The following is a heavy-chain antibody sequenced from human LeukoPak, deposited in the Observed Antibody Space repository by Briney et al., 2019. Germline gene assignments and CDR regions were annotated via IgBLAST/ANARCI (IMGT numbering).Heavy chain of an antibody. Sequence: ASVKVSCKASGYTFTSYYMHWVRQAPGQGLEWMGWISAYNGNTNYAQKLQGRVTMTTDTSTSTAYMELRSLRSDDTAVYYCAGDGRITIFGVVIEGLDWFDPWGQGTLVTVSS. CDR3: AGDGRITIFGVVIEGLDWFDP. CDR1: GYTFTSYY. CDR2: ISAYNGNT. J-gene: IGHJ5*02. V-gene: IGHV1-18*04. D-gene: IGHD3-3*01.